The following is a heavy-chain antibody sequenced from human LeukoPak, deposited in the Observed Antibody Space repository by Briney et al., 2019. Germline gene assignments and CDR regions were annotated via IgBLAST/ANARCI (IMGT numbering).Heavy chain of an antibody. D-gene: IGHD5-18*01. J-gene: IGHJ4*02. CDR3: ARVYSYGYIGLDY. Sequence: SETLSLTCTVSGGSIRSYYWGWIRQPPGKGLEWIGYIYYSGSTNYNPSLKSRVTISVDTSKNQFSLKLSSVTAADTAVYYCARVYSYGYIGLDYWGQGTLVTVSS. V-gene: IGHV4-59*01. CDR1: GGSIRSYY. CDR2: IYYSGST.